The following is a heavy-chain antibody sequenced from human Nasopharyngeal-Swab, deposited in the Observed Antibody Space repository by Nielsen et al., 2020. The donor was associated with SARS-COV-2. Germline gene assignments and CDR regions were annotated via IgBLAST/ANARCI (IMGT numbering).Heavy chain of an antibody. V-gene: IGHV3-21*01. CDR2: ISSSTSYI. Sequence: CCAAAESIFSNYIMNWRRQAPGKGLGWVSFISSSTSYIYDADSVNGGYIISRDNAKNSLYLQMNSLRAEETAVYSCARDGFGESPSSYYYGMDVRGQGTTVTVSS. CDR1: ESIFSNYI. CDR3: ARDGFGESPSSYYYGMDV. D-gene: IGHD3-10*01. J-gene: IGHJ6*02.